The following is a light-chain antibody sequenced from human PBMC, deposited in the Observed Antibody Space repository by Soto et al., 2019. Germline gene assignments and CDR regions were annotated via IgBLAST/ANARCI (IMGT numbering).Light chain of an antibody. Sequence: QSALTQPASVSGSPGQSITISCSGTSSDAGAHNLVSWYQQHPGRAPKLMICAVSNRPSGVSNRFSGSKSGNTASLTISGLQAEDEADYYCCSLTTRDSHVFGTGTKVTVL. CDR3: CSLTTRDSHV. CDR2: AVS. CDR1: SSDAGAHNL. V-gene: IGLV2-14*01. J-gene: IGLJ1*01.